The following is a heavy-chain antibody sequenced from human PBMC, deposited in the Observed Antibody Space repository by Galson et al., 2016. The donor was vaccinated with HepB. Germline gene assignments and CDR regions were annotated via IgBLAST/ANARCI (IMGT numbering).Heavy chain of an antibody. CDR3: VRDNDWAFAH. J-gene: IGHJ4*02. D-gene: IGHD1-1*01. CDR1: GFTFSNYA. Sequence: SLRLSCAASGFTFSNYAMNWVRQAPGQGLEWVSHNSRDSGIIDYADSVKGRFTVSTDNGKNSLFLQMNSLRAEDTAVYYCVRDNDWAFAHWGLGTLVTVSS. CDR2: NSRDSGII. V-gene: IGHV3-48*01.